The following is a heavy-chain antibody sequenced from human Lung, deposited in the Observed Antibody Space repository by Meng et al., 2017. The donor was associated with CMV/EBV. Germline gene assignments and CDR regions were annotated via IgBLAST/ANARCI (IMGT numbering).Heavy chain of an antibody. CDR1: GYTFTNYG. D-gene: IGHD1-26*01. J-gene: IGHJ4*02. V-gene: IGHV1-18*01. CDR3: ARVEVGITSGDY. Sequence: QVHLLQFGPEVKKPGASVQVSCKASGYTFTNYGITWVRQAPGQGLEWMGWISAYNGNTNYAQTLQGRLTMTTDTSTSTAYMELRSLRSDDTAVYYCARVEVGITSGDYWGQGTLVTVSS. CDR2: ISAYNGNT.